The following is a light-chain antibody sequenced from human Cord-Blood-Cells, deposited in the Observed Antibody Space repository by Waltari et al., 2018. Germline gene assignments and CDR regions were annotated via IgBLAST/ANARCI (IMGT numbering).Light chain of an antibody. CDR2: DVS. Sequence: QSALTQPASVSGSPGQSITISCTGTSSDGGGYNYVSWYQQHPGKAPKLMIYDVSNRPSGVSNRVSGSKSGNTASLTISGLQAEDEADYYCSSYTSSSTVVFGGGTKLTVL. J-gene: IGLJ2*01. CDR1: SSDGGGYNY. CDR3: SSYTSSSTVV. V-gene: IGLV2-14*01.